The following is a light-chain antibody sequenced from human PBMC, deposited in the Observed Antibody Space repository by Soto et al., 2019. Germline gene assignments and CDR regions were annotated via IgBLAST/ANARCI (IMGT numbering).Light chain of an antibody. V-gene: IGLV2-14*01. J-gene: IGLJ1*01. CDR2: EVS. CDR1: SSDVGGYNY. Sequence: QSALTQPASVSGSLGQSITISCTGTSSDVGGYNYVSWYQQHPGKAPKLMIYEVSNRPSGVSNRFSGSKSGNTASLTISGLQAEDEADYYYSSYSNSSPHSVFGTGTKLTVL. CDR3: SSYSNSSPHSV.